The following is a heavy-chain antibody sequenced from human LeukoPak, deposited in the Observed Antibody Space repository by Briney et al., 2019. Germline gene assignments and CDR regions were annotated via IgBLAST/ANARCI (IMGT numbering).Heavy chain of an antibody. CDR2: INHSGST. CDR1: GGSFSGYY. D-gene: IGHD6-13*01. J-gene: IGHJ4*02. CDR3: AQSRGYSSSWTLDY. V-gene: IGHV4-34*01. Sequence: SETLSLTCAVYGGSFSGYYWSWIRQPPGKGLEWIGEINHSGSTNYNPSLKSRVTISVDTSNNQFSLKLSSVTAADTAVYYCAQSRGYSSSWTLDYWGQGTLVTVSS.